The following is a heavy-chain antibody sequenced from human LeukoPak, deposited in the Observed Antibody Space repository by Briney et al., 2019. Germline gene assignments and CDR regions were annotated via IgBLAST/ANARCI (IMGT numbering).Heavy chain of an antibody. Sequence: PSETLSLTCAVSGASYIGDYWTWIRQPPGKGLEWIAEINHSGRSNYNPSLKSRVTISVDTSKNHFSLNLSSVTAADTARFYCARVLYDIGDYHYCIRAYYFDTWGQGTLVTVSS. CDR2: INHSGRS. J-gene: IGHJ4*02. D-gene: IGHD3-22*01. CDR1: GASYIGDY. CDR3: ARVLYDIGDYHYCIRAYYFDT. V-gene: IGHV4-34*01.